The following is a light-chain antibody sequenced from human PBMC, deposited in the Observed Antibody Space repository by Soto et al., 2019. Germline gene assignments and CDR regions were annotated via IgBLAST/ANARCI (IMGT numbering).Light chain of an antibody. CDR1: QGISSY. Sequence: AIRMTQSPSSFSASTGDRVTITCRASQGISSYLAWYQQKPGKAPKLLIYAASTLQSGVPSRFSGSGSGTDFTLTISCLQSEDVAIYYCQQYYSTPWTFGQGTKVDIK. CDR2: AAS. J-gene: IGKJ1*01. CDR3: QQYYSTPWT. V-gene: IGKV1-8*01.